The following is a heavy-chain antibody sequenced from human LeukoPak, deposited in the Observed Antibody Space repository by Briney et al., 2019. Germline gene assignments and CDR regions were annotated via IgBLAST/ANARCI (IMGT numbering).Heavy chain of an antibody. CDR2: IKQDGSKE. CDR1: GFTFSNYW. D-gene: IGHD1-20*01. Sequence: GGSLRLSCAASGFTFSNYWMNWVRQAPGKGLEWVANIKQDGSKEYYVDSVKGRFTISRDNAKTSLYLQMNSLRAEDTAVYYCARGYNWALDIWGQGTMVTVSP. V-gene: IGHV3-7*01. J-gene: IGHJ3*02. CDR3: ARGYNWALDI.